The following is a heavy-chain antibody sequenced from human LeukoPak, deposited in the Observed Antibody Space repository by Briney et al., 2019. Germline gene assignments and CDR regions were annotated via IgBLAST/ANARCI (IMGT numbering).Heavy chain of an antibody. CDR2: IGTAGDT. D-gene: IGHD5-12*01. J-gene: IGHJ6*03. Sequence: PGGSLRLSCAAAGFTFSSYDMHWVRHARGKGLEWVSAIGTAGDTYYPGSVKGRFTISRENAKNSLYLQMNSLRAGDTAVYYCARSRGSRSYYYMDVWGKGTTVTISS. CDR3: ARSRGSRSYYYMDV. CDR1: GFTFSSYD. V-gene: IGHV3-13*01.